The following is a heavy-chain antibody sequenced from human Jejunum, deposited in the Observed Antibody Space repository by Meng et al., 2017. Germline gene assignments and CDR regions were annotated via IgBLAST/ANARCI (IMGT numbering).Heavy chain of an antibody. Sequence: DGLLGGSGGRLAEPGGSLGLSCPSSGFTFSSHWMHWVRQAPGKGLVCLSRVSTDGTITNYADSVKGRFTISRDNAKDTVFLEMNSLRVEDTAVYYCASDRITDWGQGTLVTVSS. CDR1: GFTFSSHW. CDR2: VSTDGTIT. V-gene: IGHV3-74*02. J-gene: IGHJ1*01. D-gene: IGHD3-16*01. CDR3: ASDRITD.